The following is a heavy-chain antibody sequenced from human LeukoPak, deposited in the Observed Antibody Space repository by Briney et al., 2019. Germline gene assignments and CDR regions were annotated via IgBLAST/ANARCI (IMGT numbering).Heavy chain of an antibody. Sequence: ASVKVSCKASGGTFSSYAISWVRQAPGQGLEWMGRIIPILGIANYAQKFQGRVTITADKSTSTAYMELSSLRSEDTAVHYCARETSYDILTGYAPGYGMDVWGQGTTVTVSS. CDR2: IIPILGIA. V-gene: IGHV1-69*04. CDR3: ARETSYDILTGYAPGYGMDV. D-gene: IGHD3-9*01. J-gene: IGHJ6*02. CDR1: GGTFSSYA.